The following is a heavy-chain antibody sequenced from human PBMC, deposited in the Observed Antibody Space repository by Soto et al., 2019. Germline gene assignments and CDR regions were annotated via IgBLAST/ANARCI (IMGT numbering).Heavy chain of an antibody. Sequence: SETLSLTCTVSGGSISSGDYYWSWIRQPPGKGQEWIGYIYYSGSTYYNPSLKSRVTISVDTSKNQFSLKLSSVTAADTVVYYCARAVTNFDSSGYYYFDYWGEGTLVTVSS. V-gene: IGHV4-30-4*01. CDR2: IYYSGST. D-gene: IGHD3-22*01. J-gene: IGHJ4*02. CDR1: GGSISSGDYY. CDR3: ARAVTNFDSSGYYYFDY.